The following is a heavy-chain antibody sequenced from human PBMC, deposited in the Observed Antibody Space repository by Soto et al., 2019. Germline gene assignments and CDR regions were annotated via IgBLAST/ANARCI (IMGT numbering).Heavy chain of an antibody. V-gene: IGHV4-31*03. CDR2: IYYSGST. CDR1: GGSISSGGSY. Sequence: QVQLQESGPGLVKPSQTLSLTCTVSGGSISSGGSYWSGNRRHPGMGWEWMGYIYYSGSTYYNPSLKSRVTISVDTSKNQFSLKLSSVTAADTAVYYCARSIDPWGQGTLVTVSS. CDR3: ARSIDP. J-gene: IGHJ5*02.